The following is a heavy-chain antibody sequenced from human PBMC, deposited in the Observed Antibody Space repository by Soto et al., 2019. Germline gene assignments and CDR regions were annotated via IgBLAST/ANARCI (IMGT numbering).Heavy chain of an antibody. CDR2: INPNSGGT. Sequence: GASVEVSCKASGYTFTGYYMHWVRQAPGQGLEWMGWINPNSGGTNYAQKFQGRVTMTRDTSISTAYMELSRLRSDDTAVYYCARARRYYDILTGYVSYYYGMDVWGQGTTVTVSS. J-gene: IGHJ6*02. D-gene: IGHD3-9*01. V-gene: IGHV1-2*02. CDR3: ARARRYYDILTGYVSYYYGMDV. CDR1: GYTFTGYY.